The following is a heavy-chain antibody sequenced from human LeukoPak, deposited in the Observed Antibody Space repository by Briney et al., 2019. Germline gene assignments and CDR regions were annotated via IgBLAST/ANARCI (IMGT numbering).Heavy chain of an antibody. CDR2: ISYDGSNK. CDR3: ARESPPYYYDSSGYSSLGGMDV. V-gene: IGHV3-30-3*01. D-gene: IGHD3-22*01. CDR1: GFTFSSYA. J-gene: IGHJ6*02. Sequence: GRSLRLSCAASGFTFSSYAMHWVRQAPGKGLEWVAVISYDGSNKYYADSVKGRSTISRDNSKNTLYLQMNSLRAEDTAVYYCARESPPYYYDSSGYSSLGGMDVWGQGTTVTVSS.